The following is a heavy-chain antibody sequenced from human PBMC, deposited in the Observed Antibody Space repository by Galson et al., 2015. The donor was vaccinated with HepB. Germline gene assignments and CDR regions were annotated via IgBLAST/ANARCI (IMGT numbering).Heavy chain of an antibody. V-gene: IGHV7-4-1*02. D-gene: IGHD6-13*01. CDR2: INTNTGNP. CDR1: GYTFTSYA. J-gene: IGHJ2*01. CDR3: ARGIAAADTYWYFDL. Sequence: SVKVSCKASGYTFTSYAMNWVRQAPGQGLEWMGWINTNTGNPTYAQGFTGRFVFSLDTSVSTAYPQISSLKAEDTAVYYCARGIAAADTYWYFDLWGRGTLVTVSS.